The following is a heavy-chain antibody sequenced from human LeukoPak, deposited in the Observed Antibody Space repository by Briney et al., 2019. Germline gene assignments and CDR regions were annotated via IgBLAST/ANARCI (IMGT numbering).Heavy chain of an antibody. CDR3: RRPDSTGFYTD. CDR1: GYSFTNYW. Sequence: GESLKISCKSSGYSFTNYWIAWVRQMPGKGLEWMAIVYPRDSDTRYSPSFQGQVTVSADKSINTAYLQWSSLKASDTAMYYCRRPDSTGFYTDWGQGTLVTVSS. J-gene: IGHJ4*02. V-gene: IGHV5-51*01. D-gene: IGHD3-22*01. CDR2: VYPRDSDT.